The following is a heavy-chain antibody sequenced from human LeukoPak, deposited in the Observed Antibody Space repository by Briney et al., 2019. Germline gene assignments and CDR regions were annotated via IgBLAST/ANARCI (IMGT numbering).Heavy chain of an antibody. CDR2: INTDGSSI. Sequence: PGGSLRPSCAASGFTLGGYKVHWIRQAPGKGLAWVARINTDGSSITYADSVKGRFTISRDNAKNTLYLQMDSPRDEDTAVYYCTRETGWGPGYWGQGTLVTVSS. J-gene: IGHJ4*02. CDR1: GFTLGGYK. D-gene: IGHD6-19*01. CDR3: TRETGWGPGY. V-gene: IGHV3-74*01.